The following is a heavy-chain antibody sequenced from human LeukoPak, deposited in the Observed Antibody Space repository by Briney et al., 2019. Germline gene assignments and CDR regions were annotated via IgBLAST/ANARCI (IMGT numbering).Heavy chain of an antibody. CDR2: INHSGST. J-gene: IGHJ4*02. D-gene: IGHD4-17*01. CDR3: ARHSVTTSG. Sequence: SETLSLTCAVYGGSFSGYYWSWIRQPPGKGLEWIGEINHSGSTNYNPSLKSRVTISVDTSKNQFSLKLSSVTAADTAVYYCARHSVTTSGWGQGTLVTVSS. CDR1: GGSFSGYY. V-gene: IGHV4-34*01.